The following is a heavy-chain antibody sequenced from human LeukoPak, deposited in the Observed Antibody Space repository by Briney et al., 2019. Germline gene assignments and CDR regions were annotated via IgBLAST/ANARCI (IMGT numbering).Heavy chain of an antibody. Sequence: PGGSLRLSCAASGFTFSNYNINWVRQAPGKGLEWVSSISSRGSYIYYADSVKGRFAISADNAMNSLYLQMNSLRAEDTAVYYCARRSYGYSSGWYYYGMDVWGQGTTVTVSS. CDR2: ISSRGSYI. D-gene: IGHD6-19*01. CDR3: ARRSYGYSSGWYYYGMDV. CDR1: GFTFSNYN. V-gene: IGHV3-21*01. J-gene: IGHJ6*02.